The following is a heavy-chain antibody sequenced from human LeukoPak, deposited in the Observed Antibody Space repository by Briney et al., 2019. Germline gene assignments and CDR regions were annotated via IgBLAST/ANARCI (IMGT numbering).Heavy chain of an antibody. CDR1: GGSISSYY. J-gene: IGHJ3*02. Sequence: SETLSLTCTVSGGSISSYYWSWIRQPAGKGLEWIGRFYNSGSTNCNPSLKSRVTISVDTSTNQFSLKLYSVTAADTAVYYCASVSGSTFDIWGRGTMVPVSS. V-gene: IGHV4-4*07. D-gene: IGHD1-26*01. CDR2: FYNSGST. CDR3: ASVSGSTFDI.